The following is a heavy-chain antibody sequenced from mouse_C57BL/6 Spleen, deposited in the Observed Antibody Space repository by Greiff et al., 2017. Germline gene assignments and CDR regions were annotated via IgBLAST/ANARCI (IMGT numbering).Heavy chain of an antibody. CDR1: GFTFSDYY. CDR2: INYDGSST. D-gene: IGHD1-1*01. V-gene: IGHV5-16*01. Sequence: EVQLVESEGGLVQPGSSMKLSCTASGFTFSDYYMAWVRQVPEKGLEWVANINYDGSSTYYLDSLKSRFIISRDNAKNILYLQMSSLKSEDTATYYCARDEGNYYGSSPYWYFDVWGTGTTVTVSS. J-gene: IGHJ1*03. CDR3: ARDEGNYYGSSPYWYFDV.